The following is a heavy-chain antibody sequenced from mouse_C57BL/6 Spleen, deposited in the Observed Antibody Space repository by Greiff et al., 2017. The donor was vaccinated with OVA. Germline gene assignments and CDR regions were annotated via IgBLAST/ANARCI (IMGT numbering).Heavy chain of an antibody. CDR2: IHPNSGST. J-gene: IGHJ3*01. CDR3: ARYYDSSSDWFAY. Sequence: QVQLQQPGAELVKPGASVKLSCKASGYTFTSYWMHWVKQRPGQGLEWIGMIHPNSGSTNYNEKFKSKATLTVDKSSSTAYMQLSSLTSEDSAVYYCARYYDSSSDWFAYWGQGTLVTVSA. V-gene: IGHV1-64*01. D-gene: IGHD1-1*01. CDR1: GYTFTSYW.